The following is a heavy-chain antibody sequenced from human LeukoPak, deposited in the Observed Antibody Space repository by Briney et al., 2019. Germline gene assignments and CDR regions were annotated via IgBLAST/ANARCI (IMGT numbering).Heavy chain of an antibody. J-gene: IGHJ3*02. D-gene: IGHD3-22*01. CDR3: ARDYYDSRGEAFDI. CDR2: IFYVGST. Sequence: SETLSLACTVSGDSIGSHYWSWIRQPPGKGLEWIGYIFYVGSTNYNPSLKSRVTISVDTSKNQFSLKLNSVTAADTAVYYCARDYYDSRGEAFDIWGQGTMVTVSS. V-gene: IGHV4-59*11. CDR1: GDSIGSHY.